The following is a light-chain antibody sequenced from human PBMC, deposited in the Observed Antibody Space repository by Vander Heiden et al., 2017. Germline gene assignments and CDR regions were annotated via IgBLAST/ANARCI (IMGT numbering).Light chain of an antibody. CDR2: KDS. V-gene: IGLV3-25*03. Sequence: SYELTQPPSVSVSPGPTARITCSGDALGKQYAFWYQQKPGQAPVLVMYKDSERTSGIPDRFSGSSSGTTVTLTISGVQAEDEADYYCQSADSSGADVVFGGGTKLTVL. J-gene: IGLJ3*02. CDR1: ALGKQY. CDR3: QSADSSGADVV.